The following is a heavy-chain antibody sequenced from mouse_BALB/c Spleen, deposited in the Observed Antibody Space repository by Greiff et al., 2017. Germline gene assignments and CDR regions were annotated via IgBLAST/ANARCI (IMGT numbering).Heavy chain of an antibody. D-gene: IGHD3-2*01. Sequence: EVKVVESGGGLVQPGGSRKLSCAASGFTFSSFGMHWVRQAPEKGLEWVAYISSGSSTIYYADTVKGRFTISSDNPKNTLFLQMTSLRSEDTAMYYCARDSSGSFAYWGQGTLVTVSA. CDR1: GFTFSSFG. J-gene: IGHJ3*01. V-gene: IGHV5-17*02. CDR3: ARDSSGSFAY. CDR2: ISSGSSTI.